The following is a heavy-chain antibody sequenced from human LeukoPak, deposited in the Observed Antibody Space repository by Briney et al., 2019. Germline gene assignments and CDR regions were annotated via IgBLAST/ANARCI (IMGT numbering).Heavy chain of an antibody. CDR2: IIPIFGTA. CDR1: GGTFSSYA. J-gene: IGHJ4*02. Sequence: SVKVSCKASGGTFSSYAISWVRQAPGQGLEWMGGIIPIFGTANYAQKFQGRVTITADESTSTAYMELSSLRSEDTAVYYCARYGSGRGQPFDYRGQGTLVTVSS. D-gene: IGHD3-10*01. CDR3: ARYGSGRGQPFDY. V-gene: IGHV1-69*13.